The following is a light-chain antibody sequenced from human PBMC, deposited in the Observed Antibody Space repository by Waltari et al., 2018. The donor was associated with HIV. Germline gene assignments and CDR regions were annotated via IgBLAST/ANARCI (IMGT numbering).Light chain of an antibody. V-gene: IGLV2-14*01. CDR1: SRAVGGYNS. Sequence: QSALTQPASVSGSPGLSITISCTGTSRAVGGYNSVSWYQQHPGKAPKLMIYEVSNRPSGVSNHFSGSKSGNTASLTISGLQAEDEADYYCSSYTSSSTPYVFGTGTKVTVL. CDR2: EVS. CDR3: SSYTSSSTPYV. J-gene: IGLJ1*01.